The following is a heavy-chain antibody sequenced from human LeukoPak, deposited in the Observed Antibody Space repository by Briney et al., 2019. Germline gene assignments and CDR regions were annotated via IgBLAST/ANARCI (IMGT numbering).Heavy chain of an antibody. CDR3: ARGDCSGGSCYYYYYLDV. D-gene: IGHD2-15*01. J-gene: IGHJ6*03. CDR2: TYYRSKWYN. CDR1: GDSVSSNSAA. V-gene: IGHV6-1*01. Sequence: SQTLSLTCAISGDSVSSNSAAWNWIRQSPSRGLEWLGRTYYRSKWYNDYAVSVKSRITINPDTSKNQFSLKLSPVTAADTAVYYCARGDCSGGSCYYYYYLDVWGKGTTVTISS.